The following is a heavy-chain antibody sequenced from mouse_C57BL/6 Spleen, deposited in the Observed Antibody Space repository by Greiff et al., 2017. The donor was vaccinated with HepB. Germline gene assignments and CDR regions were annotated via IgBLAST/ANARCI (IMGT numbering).Heavy chain of an antibody. CDR2: IDPSDSYT. J-gene: IGHJ2*01. Sequence: VQLQQSGAELVKPGASVKLSCKASGYTFTSYWMQWVKQRPGQGLEWIGEIDPSDSYTNYNQKFKGKATLTVDTSSSTAYMQLSSLTSEDSAVYYCARPLSYPYYFDYWGQGTTLTVSS. CDR3: ARPLSYPYYFDY. V-gene: IGHV1-50*01. CDR1: GYTFTSYW. D-gene: IGHD2-10*01.